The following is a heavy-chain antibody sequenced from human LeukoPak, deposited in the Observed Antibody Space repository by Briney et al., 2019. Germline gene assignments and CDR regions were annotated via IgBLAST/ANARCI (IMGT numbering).Heavy chain of an antibody. CDR3: AKWTATYGGSGLSRYYYMDV. CDR1: GFTFSSYE. CDR2: ISSSSSV. J-gene: IGHJ6*03. Sequence: GGSLRLSCAASGFTFSSYEMNWVRQAPGKGLEWVSKISSSSSVYYADSVKGRFTISRDNAKNSLYLQMNSLRAEDTAVYYCAKWTATYGGSGLSRYYYMDVWGKGTMVIVSS. V-gene: IGHV3-48*03. D-gene: IGHD2-21*02.